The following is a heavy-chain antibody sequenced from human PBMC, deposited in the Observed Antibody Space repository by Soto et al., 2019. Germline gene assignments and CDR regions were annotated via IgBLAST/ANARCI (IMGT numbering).Heavy chain of an antibody. D-gene: IGHD1-7*01. CDR2: INGDGSST. CDR1: GFTFSNYW. V-gene: IGHV3-74*01. Sequence: EVQLVESGGGLVQPGGSLRLSCVASGFTFSNYWIHWVRQAPGKGLVWVSRINGDGSSTNYADSVKGQFTISRDNAKNTVHLQMNSLRVEDTAVYYCARGARNYYYFHCWGQGTLVTVSS. CDR3: ARGARNYYYFHC. J-gene: IGHJ4*02.